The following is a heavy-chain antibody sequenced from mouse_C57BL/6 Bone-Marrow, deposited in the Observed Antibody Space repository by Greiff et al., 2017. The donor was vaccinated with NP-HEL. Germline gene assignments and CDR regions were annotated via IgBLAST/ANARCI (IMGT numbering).Heavy chain of an antibody. CDR3: ARLRYSNY. D-gene: IGHD2-5*01. Sequence: DVKLVESGGDLVKPGGSLKLSCATSGFTFSSYGMSWVRQTPDKRLEWVATISSGGSYTYYPYSVKGRFTISRDNAKNTLYLQMSSLKSEDTAMYYCARLRYSNYWGQGTTLTVSS. CDR2: ISSGGSYT. J-gene: IGHJ2*01. CDR1: GFTFSSYG. V-gene: IGHV5-6*02.